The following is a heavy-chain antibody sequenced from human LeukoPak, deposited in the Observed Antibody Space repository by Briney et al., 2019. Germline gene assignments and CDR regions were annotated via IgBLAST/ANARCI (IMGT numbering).Heavy chain of an antibody. CDR2: ISSSGSTI. Sequence: SGGSLRLSCTASGFTFGDYAMSWVRQAPGKGLEWVSYISSSGSTIYYADSVKGRFTISRDNAKTSLYLQMNSLRAEDTAVYYCAALGITMIGGVWGKGTTVTISS. CDR1: GFTFGDYA. CDR3: AALGITMIGGV. V-gene: IGHV3-48*03. J-gene: IGHJ6*04. D-gene: IGHD3-10*02.